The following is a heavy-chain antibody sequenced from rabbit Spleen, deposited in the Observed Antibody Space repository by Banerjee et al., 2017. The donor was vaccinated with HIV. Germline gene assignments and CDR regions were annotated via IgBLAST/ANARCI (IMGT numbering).Heavy chain of an antibody. Sequence: QSLEESGGGLVKPGASLTLTCTASGFSFSGSHNMCWVRQAPGKGLEWIACIYTGSSGTTYYASWAKGRFTISKTSSTTVTLQMTSLTAADTATYFCARGPVRDYWLSRLDLWGQGTLVTVS. D-gene: IGHD1-1*01. J-gene: IGHJ3*01. V-gene: IGHV1S40*01. CDR1: GFSFSGSHN. CDR3: ARGPVRDYWLSRLDL. CDR2: IYTGSSGTT.